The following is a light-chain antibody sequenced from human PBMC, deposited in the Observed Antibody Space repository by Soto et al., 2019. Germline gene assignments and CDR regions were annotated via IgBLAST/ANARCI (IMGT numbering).Light chain of an antibody. V-gene: IGLV1-44*01. J-gene: IGLJ3*02. CDR3: AAWDDSVWV. CDR1: TSNIGTNT. CDR2: NDV. Sequence: QPVLTQPPSASGTPGQAVTISCSGSTSNIGTNTVKWYQQVPGSAPKILIYNDVQRPSGVPDRFSGSKSDTSASLVISGLQSEDEADYYCAAWDDSVWVFGGGTKVTVL.